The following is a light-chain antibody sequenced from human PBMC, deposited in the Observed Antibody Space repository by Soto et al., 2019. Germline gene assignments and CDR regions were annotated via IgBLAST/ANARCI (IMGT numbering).Light chain of an antibody. CDR1: SSDVGGYNY. J-gene: IGLJ1*01. CDR2: EVS. Sequence: QSALTQPASVSGSPGQSITISCTGTSSDVGGYNYVSWYQQHPGKAPKLMIYEVSNRPSGVSNRFSGSKSGNMASLTISGLQAEDEADYYCSSYTDSSNYVFGTGTKVTVL. CDR3: SSYTDSSNYV. V-gene: IGLV2-14*01.